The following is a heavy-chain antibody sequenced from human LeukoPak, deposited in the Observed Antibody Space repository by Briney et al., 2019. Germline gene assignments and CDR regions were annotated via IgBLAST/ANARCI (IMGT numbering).Heavy chain of an antibody. Sequence: SETLSLTCTVSGGSISSYYWSWLPQPPGKGLEWIGYIYYSGSTNYNPSLKSRVTISVDTSKNQFSLKLSSVTAADTAVYYCARVADTSGYYYGLEYYFDFWGQGTLVTVSS. CDR2: IYYSGST. CDR3: ARVADTSGYYYGLEYYFDF. D-gene: IGHD3-22*01. CDR1: GGSISSYY. V-gene: IGHV4-59*01. J-gene: IGHJ4*02.